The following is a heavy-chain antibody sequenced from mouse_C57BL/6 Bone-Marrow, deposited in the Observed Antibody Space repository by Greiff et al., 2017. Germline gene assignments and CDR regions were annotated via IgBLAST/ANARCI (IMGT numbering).Heavy chain of an antibody. CDR2: ISGGGSYT. V-gene: IGHV5-6*01. CDR3: AGHPLLDRYGSSYAMDY. D-gene: IGHD1-1*01. CDR1: GFTFSSYG. Sequence: EVKLVEPGGDLVKPGGSLKLSCAASGFTFSSYGMSWVRQTPDKRLEWVATISGGGSYTYYPDSVKGRFTITRDNAKNPLYLQMSSLTSEDTAMYYCAGHPLLDRYGSSYAMDYWGQGTSVTVSS. J-gene: IGHJ4*01.